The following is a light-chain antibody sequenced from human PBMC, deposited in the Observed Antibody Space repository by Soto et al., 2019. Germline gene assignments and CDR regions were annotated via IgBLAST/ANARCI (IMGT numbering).Light chain of an antibody. CDR1: QSISSY. CDR3: QQSYSTLSLT. Sequence: DMQMTQSPSSLSASVGDRVTITCRASQSISSYLNWYQQKPGKAPKLLIYAASSLQSGVTSRFSGSGSGTDFTLTTSSLQPEDFATYYCQQSYSTLSLTFGGGTKVDIK. CDR2: AAS. J-gene: IGKJ4*01. V-gene: IGKV1-39*01.